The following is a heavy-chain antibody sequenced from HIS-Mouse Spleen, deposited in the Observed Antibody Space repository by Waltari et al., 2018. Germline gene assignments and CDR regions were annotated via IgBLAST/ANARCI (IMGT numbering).Heavy chain of an antibody. Sequence: QLQLQESGPGLVQPSETLSLACPVSVGSIRSSSYYWGWIRKPPGKGLEWIGSIYYSGSTYYNPSLKSRVTISVDTSKNQFSLKLSSVTAADTAVYYCARDRDYSNYYYYYGMDVWGQGTTVTVSS. CDR1: VGSIRSSSYY. V-gene: IGHV4-39*07. D-gene: IGHD4-4*01. J-gene: IGHJ6*02. CDR3: ARDRDYSNYYYYYGMDV. CDR2: IYYSGST.